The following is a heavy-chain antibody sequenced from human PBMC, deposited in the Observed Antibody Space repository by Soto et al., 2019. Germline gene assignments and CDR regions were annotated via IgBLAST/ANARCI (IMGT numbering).Heavy chain of an antibody. D-gene: IGHD1-26*01. CDR1: GFTFSSYA. CDR3: ARELVGATLMVYYYYGMDV. CDR2: ISYDGSNK. V-gene: IGHV3-30-3*01. J-gene: IGHJ6*02. Sequence: GGSLRLSCAASGFTFSSYAMHWVRQAPGKGLEWVAVISYDGSNKYYADSVKGRFTISRDNSKNTLYLQMNSLRAEDTAVYYCARELVGATLMVYYYYGMDVWGQGTTVTVSS.